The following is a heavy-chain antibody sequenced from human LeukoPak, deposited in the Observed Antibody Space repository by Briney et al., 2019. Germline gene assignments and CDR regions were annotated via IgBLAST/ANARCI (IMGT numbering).Heavy chain of an antibody. CDR2: ISAYNGNT. J-gene: IGHJ4*02. CDR3: ARMDYYDSRGYRFDY. CDR1: GYTLRSYG. D-gene: IGHD3-22*01. Sequence: ASVKVSCKASGYTLRSYGISWVRQAPGQGLEWMGWISAYNGNTNYAQKFQGRVTMTTDTSTSTAYMELRSLRSDDTAVYYCARMDYYDSRGYRFDYWGQGTLVTVSS. V-gene: IGHV1-18*01.